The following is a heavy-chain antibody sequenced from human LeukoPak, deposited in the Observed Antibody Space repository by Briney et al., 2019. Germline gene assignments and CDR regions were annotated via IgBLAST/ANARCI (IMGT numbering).Heavy chain of an antibody. CDR2: IWYDGGNT. J-gene: IGHJ6*03. Sequence: PGDSLRLSCAASGFTFSTYGILWVRQAPGKGLEWVALIWYDGGNTNYADSVKGRITISRDNSRNTVSLQMHSLRAEDTAVYYCVRGAPTHERGVYYYYMDVWGNGTRVPVSS. CDR1: GFTFSTYG. CDR3: VRGAPTHERGVYYYYMDV. D-gene: IGHD1-1*01. V-gene: IGHV3-33*01.